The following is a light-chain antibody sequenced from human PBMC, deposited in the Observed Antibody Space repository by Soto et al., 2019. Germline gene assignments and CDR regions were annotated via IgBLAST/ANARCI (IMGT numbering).Light chain of an antibody. V-gene: IGLV6-57*04. CDR3: TSYSSSNNFDVV. CDR2: EDS. CDR1: GGNIASNF. Sequence: NFMLTQPQSVSESPGKTVTISCTRSGGNIASNFVQWYQQRPGRAPTTVIYEDSQRPSGIPDRFSASIDSSSNSASLTISGLQAEDEADYFCTSYSSSNNFDVVFGGGTKLTVL. J-gene: IGLJ2*01.